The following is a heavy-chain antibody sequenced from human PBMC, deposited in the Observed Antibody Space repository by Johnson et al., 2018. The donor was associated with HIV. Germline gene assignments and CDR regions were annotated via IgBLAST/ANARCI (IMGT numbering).Heavy chain of an antibody. CDR3: ARQHSYDSSGQGGGLDV. Sequence: VQLVESGGGLVKPGGSLRLSCAASGFTFSSYWMSWVSQAPGKGLEWVANIKQDGSEKYYVDSVKGRFTISRDNAKNSLYLQMNSLRAEDTALYYCARQHSYDSSGQGGGLDVWGQGTMVTVSS. D-gene: IGHD3-22*01. J-gene: IGHJ3*01. CDR1: GFTFSSYW. V-gene: IGHV3-7*03. CDR2: IKQDGSEK.